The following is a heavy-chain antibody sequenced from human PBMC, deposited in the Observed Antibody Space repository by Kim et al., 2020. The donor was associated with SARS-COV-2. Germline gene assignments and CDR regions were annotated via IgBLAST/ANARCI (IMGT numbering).Heavy chain of an antibody. D-gene: IGHD3-10*01. Sequence: GYADSVKGRFTISRDNAKNSLYLQMNSLRAKDTALYYCAKDSGEVGAFDIWGQGTMVTVSS. J-gene: IGHJ3*02. V-gene: IGHV3-9*01. CDR3: AKDSGEVGAFDI.